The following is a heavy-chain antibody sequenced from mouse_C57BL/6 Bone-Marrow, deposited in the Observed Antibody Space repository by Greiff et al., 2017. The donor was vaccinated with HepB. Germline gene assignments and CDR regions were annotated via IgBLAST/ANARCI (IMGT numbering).Heavy chain of an antibody. CDR2: ISDGGSYT. CDR1: GFTFSSYA. D-gene: IGHD5-5*01. Sequence: VQLKQSGGGLVKPGGSLKLSCAASGFTFSSYAMSWVRQTPEKRLEWVATISDGGSYTYYPDNVKGRFTISRDNAKNNLYLQMSHLKSEDTAMYYCARDLPLYAMDYWGQGTSVTVSS. CDR3: ARDLPLYAMDY. V-gene: IGHV5-4*01. J-gene: IGHJ4*01.